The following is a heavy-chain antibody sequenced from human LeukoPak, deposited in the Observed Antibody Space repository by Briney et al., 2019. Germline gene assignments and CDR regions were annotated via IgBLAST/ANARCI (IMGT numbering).Heavy chain of an antibody. J-gene: IGHJ4*02. CDR3: AKVKLNRYYDSSGYFDY. Sequence: GGSLRLSCAASGFTFSNYAMTWVRQAPGKGLEWVSSISGSGDTYYADSVKGRFTISRDNSKNTLYLQMNSLRAEDTAVYYCAKVKLNRYYDSSGYFDYWGQGTLVTVSS. CDR2: ISGSGDT. D-gene: IGHD3-22*01. V-gene: IGHV3-23*01. CDR1: GFTFSNYA.